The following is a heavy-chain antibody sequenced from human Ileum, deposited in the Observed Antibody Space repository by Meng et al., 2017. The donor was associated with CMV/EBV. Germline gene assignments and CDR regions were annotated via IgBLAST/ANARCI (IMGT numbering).Heavy chain of an antibody. CDR2: IYRIGTT. CDR3: ARGSGGTTGFDS. D-gene: IGHD1-1*01. V-gene: IGHV4-31*03. J-gene: IGHJ4*02. CDR1: GGPISNVVSS. Sequence: TVSGGPISNVVSSWSWVRQFPGRALEWIGYIYRIGTTYPTPSLRSRLAISIAASENHFSLSLTSVNAADPAVYYCARGSGGTTGFDSWGRGTLVTVS.